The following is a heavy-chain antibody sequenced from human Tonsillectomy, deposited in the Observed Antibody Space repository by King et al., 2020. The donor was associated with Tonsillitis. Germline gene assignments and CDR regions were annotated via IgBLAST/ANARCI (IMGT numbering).Heavy chain of an antibody. Sequence: VQLVESGGGVVQPGRSLRLSCAASGFTFSSYGMRWVRQAPGKGLEWVAVISYDGSNKYYADSVKGRFTISRDNSTNTLYLQMNSRRAEDTAVYYCATDLSRRSASVITSPFWGQGTLVTVSS. CDR3: ATDLSRRSASVITSPF. CDR2: ISYDGSNK. J-gene: IGHJ4*02. V-gene: IGHV3-30*03. D-gene: IGHD3-16*01. CDR1: GFTFSSYG.